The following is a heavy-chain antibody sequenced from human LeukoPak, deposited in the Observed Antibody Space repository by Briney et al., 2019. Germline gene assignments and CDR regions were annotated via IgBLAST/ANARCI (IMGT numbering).Heavy chain of an antibody. CDR3: AKDRGY. V-gene: IGHV3-23*01. Sequence: GGSLRLSCAASGFTFDDYAMHWVRQAPGKGLEWVSAISGSGDVTYYADSVKGRFTISRDNVKNTLYLQMDSLRDEDTAVYYCAKDRGYWGQGTLVTVSS. CDR2: ISGSGDVT. CDR1: GFTFDDYA. J-gene: IGHJ4*02.